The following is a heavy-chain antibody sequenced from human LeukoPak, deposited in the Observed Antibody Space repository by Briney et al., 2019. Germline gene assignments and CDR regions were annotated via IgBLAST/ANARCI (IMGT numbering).Heavy chain of an antibody. D-gene: IGHD3-22*01. CDR1: GGSLSSRCYY. V-gene: IGHV4-39*07. Sequence: SETLSLTCTVSGGSLSSRCYYWGWIRQPPGRGREWIGSIYNSESTYSNPSLKSRVTISVDTSKNQLSLKVSSVTAADTAVYYCASGESRYSSRIVVGDNWGQGTLVTVSS. CDR2: IYNSEST. J-gene: IGHJ4*02. CDR3: ASGESRYSSRIVVGDN.